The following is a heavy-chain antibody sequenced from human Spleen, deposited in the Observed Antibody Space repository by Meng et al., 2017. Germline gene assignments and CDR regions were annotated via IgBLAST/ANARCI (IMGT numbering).Heavy chain of an antibody. V-gene: IGHV4-34*01. Sequence: RPQQWGAGLLRPSETLSLTCVVSGGSFSDYYWSWIRQPPGKGLEWIGEINHSGSTNYNPSLESRATISVDTSQNNLSLKLSSVTAADSAVYYCARGPTTMAHDFDYWGQGTLVTVSS. CDR1: GGSFSDYY. CDR3: ARGPTTMAHDFDY. J-gene: IGHJ4*02. D-gene: IGHD4-11*01. CDR2: INHSGST.